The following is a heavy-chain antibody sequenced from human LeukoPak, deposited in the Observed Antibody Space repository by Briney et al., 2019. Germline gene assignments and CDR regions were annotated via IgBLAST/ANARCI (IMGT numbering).Heavy chain of an antibody. CDR2: IYYSGST. J-gene: IGHJ4*02. CDR3: ARGSQSYPAAAVDY. Sequence: PSQTPSPPLTVSGGSISRGGYYRGWIPQPPGEGLEWVGYIYYSGSTNYNPSLKSRVTISVDTSKNQFSLKLSSVTAADTAVYYCARGSQSYPAAAVDYWGQGTLVTVSS. V-gene: IGHV4-61*08. CDR1: GGSISRGGYY. D-gene: IGHD6-13*01.